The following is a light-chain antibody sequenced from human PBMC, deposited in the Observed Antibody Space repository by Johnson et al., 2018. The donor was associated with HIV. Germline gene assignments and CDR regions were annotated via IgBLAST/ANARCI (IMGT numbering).Light chain of an antibody. J-gene: IGLJ1*01. V-gene: IGLV1-51*02. CDR3: GTWDSSLRARYV. CDR1: SSNIGNNY. CDR2: ENI. Sequence: QSVLTQPPSVSAAPGQKVTISCSGSSSNIGNNYVSWYQQLPGTAPKLLVYENIKRPPGIPDRFSGSKSGTSATLGITGLQTGDEADYYCGTWDSSLRARYVFGTGTKVTVL.